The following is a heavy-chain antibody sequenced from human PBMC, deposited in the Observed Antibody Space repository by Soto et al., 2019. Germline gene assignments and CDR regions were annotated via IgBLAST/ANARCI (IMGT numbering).Heavy chain of an antibody. CDR1: GFTFSSYS. Sequence: EVQLVESGGGLVQPGGSLRLSCAASGFTFSSYSMNWVRQAPGKGLEWVSYISSSSSTIYYADSVKGRFTISRDNAKISLYLQMNSLRAEDTAVYYCASTSENTYYYYMDVWGKGTTVTVSS. CDR3: ASTSENTYYYYMDV. CDR2: ISSSSSTI. V-gene: IGHV3-48*01. J-gene: IGHJ6*03. D-gene: IGHD1-26*01.